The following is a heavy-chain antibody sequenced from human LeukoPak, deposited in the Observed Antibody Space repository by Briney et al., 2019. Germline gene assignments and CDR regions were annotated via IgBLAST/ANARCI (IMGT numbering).Heavy chain of an antibody. D-gene: IGHD3-22*01. J-gene: IGHJ4*02. CDR2: INTDNGNT. V-gene: IGHV1-3*04. Sequence: VSVKVSCKASGYTFTHYAMHWVRQAPGQRLEWMGWINTDNGNTKYSQKFQGRVTITRDSFASTAYMELSGLRSEDTAVYYCARDGTFYYYDSSGYYSYWGQGTLVTVSS. CDR1: GYTFTHYA. CDR3: ARDGTFYYYDSSGYYSY.